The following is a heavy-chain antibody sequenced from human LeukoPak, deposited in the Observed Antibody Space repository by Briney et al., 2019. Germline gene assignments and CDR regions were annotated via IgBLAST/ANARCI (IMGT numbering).Heavy chain of an antibody. J-gene: IGHJ4*02. Sequence: SVKVSCKASGGTFSSYAISWVRQAPGQGLEWMGRIIPILGIANYAQKFQGRVTITADKSTSTAYMELSSLRSEDTAVYYCARDHPYDFWSGYAYDYRGQGTLVTVSS. CDR3: ARDHPYDFWSGYAYDY. V-gene: IGHV1-69*04. D-gene: IGHD3-3*01. CDR2: IIPILGIA. CDR1: GGTFSSYA.